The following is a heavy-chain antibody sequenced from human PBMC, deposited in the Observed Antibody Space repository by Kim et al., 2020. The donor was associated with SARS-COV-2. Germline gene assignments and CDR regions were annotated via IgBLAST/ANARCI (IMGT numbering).Heavy chain of an antibody. D-gene: IGHD6-19*01. CDR3: ARAGYSSGWSGDLFDY. J-gene: IGHJ4*02. V-gene: IGHV3-30*07. Sequence: DSMKVRFPISRDNSKNTLYLQMNSLSAEDTAGYYCARAGYSSGWSGDLFDYWGQGTLVTVSS.